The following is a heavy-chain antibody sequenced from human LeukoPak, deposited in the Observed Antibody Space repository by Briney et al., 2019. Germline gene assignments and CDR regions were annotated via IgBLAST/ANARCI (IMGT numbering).Heavy chain of an antibody. CDR2: IWYDGSNK. V-gene: IGHV3-33*08. Sequence: GGSLRLSCTVSGFTFRSHGMHWVRQAPGKGLEWVAFIWYDGSNKYYTDSVKGRFTIPRDNSKNTLYLQMNSLRAEDTAVYYCAGDRATSYFDYWGQGALVTISS. CDR3: AGDRATSYFDY. CDR1: GFTFRSHG. D-gene: IGHD1-26*01. J-gene: IGHJ4*02.